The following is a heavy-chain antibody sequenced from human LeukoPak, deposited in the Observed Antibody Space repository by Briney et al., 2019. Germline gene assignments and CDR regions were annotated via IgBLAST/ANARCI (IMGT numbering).Heavy chain of an antibody. Sequence: GGSLRLSCAASGFTFSSSWMHWVRQTPGKGLEWVSGINWNGGSTGYADSVKGRFTISRDNAKNSLYLQMNSLRAEDTAVYYCARVWELSFDYWGQGTLVTVSS. CDR2: INWNGGST. CDR1: GFTFSSSW. J-gene: IGHJ4*02. CDR3: ARVWELSFDY. D-gene: IGHD1-26*01. V-gene: IGHV3-20*04.